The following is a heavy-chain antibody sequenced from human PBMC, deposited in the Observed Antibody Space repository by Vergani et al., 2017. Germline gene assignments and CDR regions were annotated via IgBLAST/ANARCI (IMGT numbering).Heavy chain of an antibody. J-gene: IGHJ3*02. CDR1: GGSLSGYY. V-gene: IGHV4-59*01. CDR2: VADSGYF. CDR3: ARNPYCGGDCYSDAFDI. D-gene: IGHD2-21*02. Sequence: QVQLQESGPGLVRPSETLSLTCTVSGGSLSGYYWNWIRQTPGEGLEWIGYVADSGYFNYNPSLKTRVSMSSDTSNNQFSLMLSSVTVADTAVYYCARNPYCGGDCYSDAFDIWGQGTMVTVSS.